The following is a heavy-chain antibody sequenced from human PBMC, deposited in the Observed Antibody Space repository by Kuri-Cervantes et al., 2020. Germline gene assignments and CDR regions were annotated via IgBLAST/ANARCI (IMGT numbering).Heavy chain of an antibody. CDR2: IYSGGST. V-gene: IGHV3-66*02. J-gene: IGHJ4*02. D-gene: IGHD3-9*01. CDR3: ATVKAYYDILTGYYSENYYFDY. Sequence: GESLKISCAASGFTVSSNYMSWVRQAPGKGLEWVSVIYSGGSTYYADSVKGRFTISRDNSKNTLYLQMNSLRAEDTAVYYCATVKAYYDILTGYYSENYYFDYWGQGTLVTVSS. CDR1: GFTVSSNY.